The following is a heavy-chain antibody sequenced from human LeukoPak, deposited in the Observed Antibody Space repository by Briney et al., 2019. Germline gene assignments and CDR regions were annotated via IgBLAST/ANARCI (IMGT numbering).Heavy chain of an antibody. D-gene: IGHD3-9*01. Sequence: ASVKVSCKASGYTFTGYYMHWVRQAPGQGLEWMGRINPNSGGTNYAQKFQGRVTMTRDTSISTAYMELSRLRSDDTAVYYCARGLDILTGYYEYYCDYWGQGTLVTVSS. J-gene: IGHJ4*02. CDR1: GYTFTGYY. CDR2: INPNSGGT. CDR3: ARGLDILTGYYEYYCDY. V-gene: IGHV1-2*06.